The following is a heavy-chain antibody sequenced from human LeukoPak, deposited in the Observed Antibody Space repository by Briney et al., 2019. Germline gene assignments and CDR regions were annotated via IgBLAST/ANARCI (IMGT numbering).Heavy chain of an antibody. V-gene: IGHV1-2*02. Sequence: ASVKVSCKASGYTFTGYYMNWVRQAPGQGLEWMGWIDPNSGGTNYAQKFQGRVTMTRDTSISIAYMELSRLRSDDTAVYYCARDPSGDVVVITGDAFDVWGQGTMVTVSS. J-gene: IGHJ3*01. D-gene: IGHD3-22*01. CDR1: GYTFTGYY. CDR3: ARDPSGDVVVITGDAFDV. CDR2: IDPNSGGT.